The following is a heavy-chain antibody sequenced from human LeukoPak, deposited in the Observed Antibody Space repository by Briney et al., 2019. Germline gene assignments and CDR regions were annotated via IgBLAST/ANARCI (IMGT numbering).Heavy chain of an antibody. J-gene: IGHJ3*02. D-gene: IGHD3-22*01. CDR2: IWCDGSNK. CDR1: GFTFSSYG. Sequence: GRSLRLSCAASGFTFSSYGMHWVRQAPGKGLEWVAVIWCDGSNKYYADSVKGRFTISRDNSKNTLYLQMNSLRAEDTAVYYCARDTGAFHYDSSGYYPDAFDIWGQGTMVTVSS. V-gene: IGHV3-33*01. CDR3: ARDTGAFHYDSSGYYPDAFDI.